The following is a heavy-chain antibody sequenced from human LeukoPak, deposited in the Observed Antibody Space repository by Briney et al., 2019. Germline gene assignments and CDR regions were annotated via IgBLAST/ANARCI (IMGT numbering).Heavy chain of an antibody. CDR3: SKVGVGWVAFEY. V-gene: IGHV3-23*01. Sequence: GGSLRLSCSACGFTCSNFVMIWLRQAPGKALQGVSVTSKSDSGTFYPDSVKGRLATSTVNSKNTLYLQMNSLRPEDTAVFYCSKVGVGWVAFEYWGQGTLVTVAS. CDR2: TSKSDSGT. CDR1: GFTCSNFV. J-gene: IGHJ4*02. D-gene: IGHD3-16*01.